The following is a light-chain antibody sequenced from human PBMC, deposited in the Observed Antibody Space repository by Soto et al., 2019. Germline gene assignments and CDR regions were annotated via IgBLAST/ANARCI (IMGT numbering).Light chain of an antibody. CDR1: QSVSSSY. Sequence: EIVLTQSPGTLSLSPGERATLSCRASQSVSSSYLAWYQQKPGQAPRLLIYGASSRATGIPDRFSGSGSGTDFTLTISRREPEDFAVDYCQQYDSSPLTFGGGTKVEIK. CDR2: GAS. J-gene: IGKJ4*01. CDR3: QQYDSSPLT. V-gene: IGKV3-20*01.